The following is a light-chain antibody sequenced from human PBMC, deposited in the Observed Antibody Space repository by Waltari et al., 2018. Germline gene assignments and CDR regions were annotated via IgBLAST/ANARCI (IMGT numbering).Light chain of an antibody. J-gene: IGLJ3*02. CDR1: SSNLGSNT. CDR3: AAWDDSLNAWV. CDR2: SNN. V-gene: IGLV1-44*01. Sequence: QSVLTQPPSASGTPGQRVTISCSGSSSNLGSNTVNWYQQPPGTAPKLLIYSNNQRPSGVPDRFSGSKSGTSASLAISGLQSEDEADYYWAAWDDSLNAWVFGGGTKLTVL.